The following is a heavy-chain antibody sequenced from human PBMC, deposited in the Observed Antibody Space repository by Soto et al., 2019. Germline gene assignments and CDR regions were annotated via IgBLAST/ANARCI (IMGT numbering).Heavy chain of an antibody. V-gene: IGHV1-69*05. CDR1: GGTFSSYA. CDR3: GGETPGAGWIGP. J-gene: IGHJ5*02. Sequence: SVKVSCKASGGTFSSYAISWVLQAPGQGLEWMGGIIPIFGTANYAQKFQGRVTMTRDTATSTVYMELSDLRSEDTAVYYCGGETPGAGWIGPWGQGTLVTVSS. CDR2: IIPIFGTA. D-gene: IGHD2-2*01.